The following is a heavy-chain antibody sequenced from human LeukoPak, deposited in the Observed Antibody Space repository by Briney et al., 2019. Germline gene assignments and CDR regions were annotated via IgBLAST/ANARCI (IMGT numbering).Heavy chain of an antibody. J-gene: IGHJ4*02. CDR1: GFTFSSYA. CDR3: ARVTQDYDFWSGYYNY. Sequence: GGSLRLSCAASGFTFSSYAMHWVRQAPGKGLECVSAISSNGGSTYYANSVKGRFTISRDNSKNTLYLQMGSLRAEDMAVYYCARVTQDYDFWSGYYNYWGQGTLVTVSS. D-gene: IGHD3-3*01. CDR2: ISSNGGST. V-gene: IGHV3-64*01.